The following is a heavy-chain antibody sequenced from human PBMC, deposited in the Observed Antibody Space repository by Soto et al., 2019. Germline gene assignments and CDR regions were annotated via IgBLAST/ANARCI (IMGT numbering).Heavy chain of an antibody. D-gene: IGHD2-2*01. CDR1: GFTFSSYS. Sequence: EVQLVESGGGLVKPGGSLRLSCAASGFTFSSYSMNWVRQAPGKGLEWVSSISSSSSYIYYADSVKGRFTISRDNAKNSLYLQMSSLRAEDTAVYYCARDSRWYQLLSRSRAPDYYYYGMDVWGQGTTVTVSS. CDR3: ARDSRWYQLLSRSRAPDYYYYGMDV. V-gene: IGHV3-21*01. J-gene: IGHJ6*02. CDR2: ISSSSSYI.